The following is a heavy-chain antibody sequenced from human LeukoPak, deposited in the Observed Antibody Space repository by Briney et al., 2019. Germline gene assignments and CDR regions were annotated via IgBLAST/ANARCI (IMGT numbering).Heavy chain of an antibody. J-gene: IGHJ4*02. D-gene: IGHD6-19*01. V-gene: IGHV3-30*03. Sequence: GGSLRLSCVASGFTFSSYGMHWVRQAPGKGLEWVAVISYDGTNKYYADSVRGRFTISRDNSKNTLYLQMDSLRTEDTAVYYCARVEPYASGWYGSVDYWGQGTLVAVSS. CDR2: ISYDGTNK. CDR1: GFTFSSYG. CDR3: ARVEPYASGWYGSVDY.